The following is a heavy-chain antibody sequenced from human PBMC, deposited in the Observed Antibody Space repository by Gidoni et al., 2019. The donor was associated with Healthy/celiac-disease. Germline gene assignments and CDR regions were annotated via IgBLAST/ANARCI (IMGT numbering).Heavy chain of an antibody. J-gene: IGHJ5*02. V-gene: IGHV1-46*03. CDR2: INPIGGST. D-gene: IGHD3-10*01. CDR3: ARDLITMVRARGRGANWFDP. CDR1: GYTFTSYY. Sequence: QVQLVQSGAEVKKPGASVKVSCKASGYTFTSYYMHWVRQAPGQGLEWMGIINPIGGSTSYAQKFQGRVTMTRDTSTSTVYMELSSLRSEDTAVYYCARDLITMVRARGRGANWFDPWGQGTLVTVSS.